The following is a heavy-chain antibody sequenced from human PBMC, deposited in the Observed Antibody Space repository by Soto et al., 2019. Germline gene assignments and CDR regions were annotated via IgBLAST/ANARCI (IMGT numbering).Heavy chain of an antibody. J-gene: IGHJ6*02. CDR3: AREYCSGGSCYSGYYYYGMDV. D-gene: IGHD2-15*01. CDR2: IWYDGSNK. V-gene: IGHV3-33*01. Sequence: QVQLVESGGGVVQPGRSLRLSCAASGFTFSSYGMHWVRQAPGKGLEWVAVIWYDGSNKYYAYSVKGRFTISRDNSKNTLYLQMNSLRAEDTAVYYCAREYCSGGSCYSGYYYYGMDVWGQGTTVTVSS. CDR1: GFTFSSYG.